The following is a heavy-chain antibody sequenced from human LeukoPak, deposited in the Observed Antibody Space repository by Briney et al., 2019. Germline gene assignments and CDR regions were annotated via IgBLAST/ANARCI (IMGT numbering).Heavy chain of an antibody. D-gene: IGHD3-22*01. J-gene: IGHJ1*01. CDR3: ARRRYYDSTGYLD. V-gene: IGHV4-39*01. Sequence: SETLSLTCTISGDSISSSSYYWGWIRQPPGKGLEWIGDIYYRGSTYYSPSLKSRVSISIDTSNNQFSLTLNSVTAADTALYFCARRRYYDSTGYLDWGQGTLVTVSS. CDR2: IYYRGST. CDR1: GDSISSSSYY.